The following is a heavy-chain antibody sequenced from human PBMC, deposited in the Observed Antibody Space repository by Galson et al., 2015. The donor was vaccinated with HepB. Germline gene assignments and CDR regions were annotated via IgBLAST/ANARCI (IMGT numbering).Heavy chain of an antibody. D-gene: IGHD5-18*01. CDR3: ASDFFGGYSYGSYYYYGMDV. Sequence: SLRLSCAASGFTFSSYTMTWVRQAPGKGLEWVSSISSSSSYIYYAHSMRGRFTISRDNAKNSLYLQMNSLRAGDTAVYYCASDFFGGYSYGSYYYYGMDVWGQGTTVTVSS. J-gene: IGHJ6*02. CDR2: ISSSSSYI. V-gene: IGHV3-21*01. CDR1: GFTFSSYT.